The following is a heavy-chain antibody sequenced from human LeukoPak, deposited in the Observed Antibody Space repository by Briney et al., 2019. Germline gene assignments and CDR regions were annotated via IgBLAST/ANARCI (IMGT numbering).Heavy chain of an antibody. CDR2: INSAGSRT. D-gene: IGHD3-10*01. CDR3: ANYGSVSYFAY. Sequence: GGSLRLSCAASGFTFSTYWMHWVRQAPGKGLVWVSLINSAGSRTTYADSVKGRFTISRDNSKNTLYLQMISLRAEDTAVYYCANYGSVSYFAYWGQGTLVTVSS. V-gene: IGHV3-74*01. J-gene: IGHJ4*02. CDR1: GFTFSTYW.